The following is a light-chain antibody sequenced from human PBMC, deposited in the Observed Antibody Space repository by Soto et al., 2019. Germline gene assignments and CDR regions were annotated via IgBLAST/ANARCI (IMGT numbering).Light chain of an antibody. Sequence: DIQMTQSPSSVSASVGDRVTITCRASQGISSWLARYQQKPGKAPKLLIYAASRLQSGVPSRFSGSGSGTDFTLTISSPQPEDFATDYCQPANSFPLSFGGGTKVEIK. CDR3: QPANSFPLS. CDR1: QGISSW. CDR2: AAS. J-gene: IGKJ4*01. V-gene: IGKV1D-12*01.